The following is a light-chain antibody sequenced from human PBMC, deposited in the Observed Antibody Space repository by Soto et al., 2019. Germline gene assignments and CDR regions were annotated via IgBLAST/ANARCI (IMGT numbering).Light chain of an antibody. V-gene: IGLV2-11*01. CDR1: SSDVGGYHY. J-gene: IGLJ1*01. CDR2: DVS. Sequence: QSALTQPRSVSGPPGQSVTISCTGTSSDVGGYHYVSWYQQHPGKAPKVLIYDVSKRPSGVPDRFSGSKSGNTASLTISGLQADDEADYYCCSYAGSYIYVFGTGTKVTVL. CDR3: CSYAGSYIYV.